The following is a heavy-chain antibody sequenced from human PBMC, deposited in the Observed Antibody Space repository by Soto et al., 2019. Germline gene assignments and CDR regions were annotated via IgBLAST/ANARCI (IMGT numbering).Heavy chain of an antibody. CDR1: GGSISSGDCY. D-gene: IGHD3-22*01. Sequence: PSETLSLTSTVSGGSISSGDCYWSWIRQPPGKGLEWIGYIYYSGSTYYNPSLKSRVTISVDTSKNQFSLKLSSVTAADTAVYYCAREDYDSSGYYRYWGQGTLVTVYS. CDR3: AREDYDSSGYYRY. J-gene: IGHJ4*02. CDR2: IYYSGST. V-gene: IGHV4-30-4*01.